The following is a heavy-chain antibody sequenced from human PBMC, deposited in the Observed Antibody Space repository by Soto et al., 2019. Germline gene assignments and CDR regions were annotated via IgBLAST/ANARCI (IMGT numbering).Heavy chain of an antibody. J-gene: IGHJ6*02. Sequence: QVQLQQWGAGLLKPSETLSLTCAVYGGSFSGYYWSWIRQPPGKGLEWIGEINHSGSTNYNPSLKSRVTISVDTSKNQFSLKLSSVTAADTAVYYCARGGPARRYNWNYVGGYRGGMDVWGQGTTVTVSS. CDR1: GGSFSGYY. CDR3: ARGGPARRYNWNYVGGYRGGMDV. D-gene: IGHD1-7*01. V-gene: IGHV4-34*01. CDR2: INHSGST.